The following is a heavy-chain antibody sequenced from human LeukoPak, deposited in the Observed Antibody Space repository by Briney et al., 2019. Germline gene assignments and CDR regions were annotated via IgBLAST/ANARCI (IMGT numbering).Heavy chain of an antibody. V-gene: IGHV1-2*02. D-gene: IGHD6-19*01. Sequence: ASVKVSCKVSGYTLTELSMHWVRQAPGQGLEWMGWINPNSGGTNYAQKFQGRVTMTRDTSISTAYMELSRLRSDDTAVYYCARVIAVAGTGFYYFDYWGQGTLVTVSS. CDR1: GYTLTELS. CDR2: INPNSGGT. J-gene: IGHJ4*02. CDR3: ARVIAVAGTGFYYFDY.